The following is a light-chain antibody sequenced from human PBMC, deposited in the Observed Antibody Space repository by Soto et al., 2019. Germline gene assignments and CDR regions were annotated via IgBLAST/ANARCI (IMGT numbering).Light chain of an antibody. Sequence: QSVLTQPPSVSGDPGQRVTISCTRSSSNIGAGYDVQWYQQLPGTAPKLLIYGNNNRPSGVPDRFSGSKSGTSASLAITGLQAEDETDYYCQSYDSSLDVVFGGGTKLTVL. CDR3: QSYDSSLDVV. V-gene: IGLV1-40*01. J-gene: IGLJ2*01. CDR1: SSNIGAGYD. CDR2: GNN.